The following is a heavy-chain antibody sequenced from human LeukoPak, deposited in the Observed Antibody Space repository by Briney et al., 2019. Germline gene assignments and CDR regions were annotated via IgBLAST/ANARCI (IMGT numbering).Heavy chain of an antibody. J-gene: IGHJ6*03. CDR2: IKTDGSEK. CDR1: GFTFSTYW. D-gene: IGHD2-8*01. Sequence: GGSLRLSCAASGFTFSTYWISWVRQAPGKGLEWVANIKTDGSEKYYVESVKGRFTISRDNTKNSVYLQMNSLRAEDTAVYYCARVLDCTNGVCDYYYYMDVWGKGTTVTVSS. CDR3: ARVLDCTNGVCDYYYYMDV. V-gene: IGHV3-7*01.